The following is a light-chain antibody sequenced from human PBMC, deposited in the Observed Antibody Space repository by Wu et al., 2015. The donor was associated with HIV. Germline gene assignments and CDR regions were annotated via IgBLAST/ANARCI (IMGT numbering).Light chain of an antibody. CDR2: GAS. J-gene: IGKJ2*01. V-gene: IGKV3-20*01. CDR3: QQYGSSPPMYT. CDR1: QSVSSSY. Sequence: EIVLTQSPDTLSLSPGERATLSCRASQSVSSSYLAWYQQKPGQAPRLVMYGASSRATGIPDRFSGSGSGTDFTLTITRLEPEDLGVYYCQQYGSSPPMYTFGQGTKLEIK.